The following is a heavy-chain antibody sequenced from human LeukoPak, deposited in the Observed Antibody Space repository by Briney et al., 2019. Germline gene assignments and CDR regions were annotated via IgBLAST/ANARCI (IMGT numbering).Heavy chain of an antibody. CDR3: ARPSQYGSGTDYYFDS. J-gene: IGHJ4*02. CDR1: GFMFSGSP. D-gene: IGHD3-10*01. V-gene: IGHV3-73*01. Sequence: SGGSLKLSCAASGFMFSGSPMHWVRQASGKGLEWVGHNRSKANNYATIYAASVKGRFTISGDDSKNTAYLQMNSLKTEDTAVYYCARPSQYGSGTDYYFDSWGQGTLVTVSS. CDR2: NRSKANNYAT.